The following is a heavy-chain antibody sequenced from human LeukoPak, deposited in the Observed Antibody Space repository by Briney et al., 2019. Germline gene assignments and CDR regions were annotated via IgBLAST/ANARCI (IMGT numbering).Heavy chain of an antibody. J-gene: IGHJ4*02. Sequence: PGGSLRLSCAASGFPFSSYGMSWVRQAPGKGLEWVSTISGTDGTTKYADSVKGQFTISRDNSKNTVYLQMNSLRAEDTAVYYCAKGGYAYYYYFDYWGQGTLGTVSS. CDR1: GFPFSSYG. CDR3: AKGGYAYYYYFDY. CDR2: ISGTDGTT. D-gene: IGHD3-16*01. V-gene: IGHV3-23*01.